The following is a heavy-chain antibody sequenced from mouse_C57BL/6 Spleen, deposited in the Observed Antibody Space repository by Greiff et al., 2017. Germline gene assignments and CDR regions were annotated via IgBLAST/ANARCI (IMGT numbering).Heavy chain of an antibody. V-gene: IGHV1-62-3*01. CDR3: ARAGGGDYDFLAWFAY. CDR2: IDPNSGGT. Sequence: QVQLQQPGAELVKPGASVKLSCKASGYTFTSYWMHWVKQRPGRGLEWIGRIDPNSGGTKYNEKFKSKATLTVDKPSSTAYMQLSSLTSGDSAVYYCARAGGGDYDFLAWFAYWGQGTLVTVSA. D-gene: IGHD2-4*01. J-gene: IGHJ3*01. CDR1: GYTFTSYW.